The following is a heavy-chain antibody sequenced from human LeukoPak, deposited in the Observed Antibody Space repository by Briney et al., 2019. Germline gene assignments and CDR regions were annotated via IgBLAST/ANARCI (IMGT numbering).Heavy chain of an antibody. V-gene: IGHV1-69*13. CDR2: IIPTFGTA. CDR3: ARGKLGCSYCFDY. D-gene: IGHD4/OR15-4a*01. Sequence: PVKVSCKASGGTFSSYAISWVRQAPGQGLEWMGGIIPTFGTANYAQKFQGRVTITADESTSTAYMELSSLRSEDTAVCYCARGKLGCSYCFDYWGQGTLVTVSS. CDR1: GGTFSSYA. J-gene: IGHJ4*02.